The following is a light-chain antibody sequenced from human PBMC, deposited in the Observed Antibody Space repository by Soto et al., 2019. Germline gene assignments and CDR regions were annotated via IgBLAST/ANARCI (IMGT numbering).Light chain of an antibody. CDR1: RSDVGAYNY. J-gene: IGLJ1*01. CDR3: SSFTSSNTYV. CDR2: EVT. V-gene: IGLV2-14*01. Sequence: QSVLTQPASVSGSPGQSIAISCTGTRSDVGAYNYVSWYQQHPGKAPKLMISEVTNRPSGVSDRFSGSNSGNTASLTISVLQAEDEADYYCSSFTSSNTYVFGSGTKVTVL.